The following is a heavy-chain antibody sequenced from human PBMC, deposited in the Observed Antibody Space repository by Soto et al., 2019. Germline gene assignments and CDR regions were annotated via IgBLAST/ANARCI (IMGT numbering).Heavy chain of an antibody. Sequence: EVQLVDSGGGLVQPGGSLRLSCAASGFTFSGYSMFWGRQAPGKGLEYVSAINTNGVNTFYAKSVKGRFTISRDNSKNTMYLQMGSLRAEDMAVYYCARGRVEDSSGWATYFDYWGQGTLVTVSS. V-gene: IGHV3-64*01. CDR1: GFTFSGYS. J-gene: IGHJ4*02. D-gene: IGHD6-19*01. CDR3: ARGRVEDSSGWATYFDY. CDR2: INTNGVNT.